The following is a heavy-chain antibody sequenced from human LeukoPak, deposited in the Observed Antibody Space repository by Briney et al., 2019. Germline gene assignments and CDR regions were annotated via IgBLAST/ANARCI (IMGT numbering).Heavy chain of an antibody. D-gene: IGHD2-2*01. CDR3: ARHGCGSTSCPFQH. CDR2: IYYSGST. CDR1: GGSISSYY. Sequence: PSETLSLTCTVSGGSISSYYWSWIRQPPGKGLEWIGYIYYSGSTNYNPSLKSRVTISVDTSKNQFSLKLSSVTAADTAVYYCARHGCGSTSCPFQHWGQGTLVTVSS. J-gene: IGHJ1*01. V-gene: IGHV4-59*08.